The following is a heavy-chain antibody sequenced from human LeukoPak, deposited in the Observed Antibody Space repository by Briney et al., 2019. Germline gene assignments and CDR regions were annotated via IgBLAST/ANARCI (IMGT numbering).Heavy chain of an antibody. J-gene: IGHJ4*02. CDR3: ATERLRYFHH. CDR1: GFTFSEYT. V-gene: IGHV3-43*01. CDR2: ITWDGGST. Sequence: GGSLRLSCAAPGFTFSEYTMHWVRQTPGKGLEWVSLITWDGGSTFYADSVKGRFTISRDNSKNSLSLQMNSLTTEDTALYRCATERLRYFHHWGQGTLVTVSS.